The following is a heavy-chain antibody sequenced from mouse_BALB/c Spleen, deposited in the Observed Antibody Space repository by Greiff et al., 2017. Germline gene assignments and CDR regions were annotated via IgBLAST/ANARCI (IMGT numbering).Heavy chain of an antibody. J-gene: IGHJ4*01. V-gene: IGHV1-69*02. CDR1: GYTFTSYW. CDR2: IYPSDSYT. CDR3: TRGGAMDY. Sequence: QVQLLQPGAELVRPGASVKLSCKASGYTFTSYWINWVKQRPGQGLEWIGNIYPSDSYTNYNQKFKDKATLTVDKSSSTAYMQLSSPTSEDSAVYYCTRGGAMDYWGQGTSVTVSS.